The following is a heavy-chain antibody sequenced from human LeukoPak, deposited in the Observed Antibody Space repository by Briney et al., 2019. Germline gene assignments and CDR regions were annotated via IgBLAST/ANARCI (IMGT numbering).Heavy chain of an antibody. CDR3: ARERSGYCSGGSCYDAFDI. V-gene: IGHV4-59*01. CDR1: GGSISSYY. D-gene: IGHD2-15*01. CDR2: IYYSGST. J-gene: IGHJ3*02. Sequence: KTSETLSLTCTVSGGSISSYYWSWIRQPPGKGLEWIGYIYYSGSTNYNPSLKSRVTISVDTSKNQFSLKLSSVTAADTAVYYCARERSGYCSGGSCYDAFDIWGQGTMVTVSS.